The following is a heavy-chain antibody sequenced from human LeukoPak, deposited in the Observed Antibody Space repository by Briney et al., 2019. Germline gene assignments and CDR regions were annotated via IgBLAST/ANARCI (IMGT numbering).Heavy chain of an antibody. CDR3: ARGLTMIKRARRYGMDV. D-gene: IGHD3-22*01. V-gene: IGHV1-8*01. CDR1: GYTFTSYD. CDR2: MSPNSGNT. Sequence: ASVKVSCKASGYTFTSYDINWVRQATGQGLEWMGWMSPNSGNTGYAQKFQGRVTMTRNTSISTAYMELSSLRSEDTAVYYCARGLTMIKRARRYGMDVWGQGTTVTVSS. J-gene: IGHJ6*02.